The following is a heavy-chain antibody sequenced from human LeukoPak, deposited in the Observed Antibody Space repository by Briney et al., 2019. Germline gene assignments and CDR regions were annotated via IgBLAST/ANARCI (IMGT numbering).Heavy chain of an antibody. CDR3: ARVTGYMIEDYFDY. Sequence: SETLSLTRTVSGGSISSYYWTWIRQPPGKGLEWIGNIYYTGSTNYNPSLKSRVTISVDTSKNQFSLRLSSVTAADTAVYYCARVTGYMIEDYFDYWGQGTLVTVSS. V-gene: IGHV4-59*01. CDR1: GGSISSYY. D-gene: IGHD3-22*01. CDR2: IYYTGST. J-gene: IGHJ4*02.